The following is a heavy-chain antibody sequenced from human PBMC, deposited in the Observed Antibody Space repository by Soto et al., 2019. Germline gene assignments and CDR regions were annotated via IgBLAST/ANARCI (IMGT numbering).Heavy chain of an antibody. CDR1: GFTFSSYA. CDR3: AKRNDYGDYVHLYYFDY. Sequence: GGSLRLSCAASGFTFSSYAMSWVRQAPGKGLEWVSAISGSGGSTYYADSVKGRFTISRDNSKNTLYLQMNSLRAEDTAVYYCAKRNDYGDYVHLYYFDYWGQGTLVTVSS. J-gene: IGHJ4*02. CDR2: ISGSGGST. D-gene: IGHD4-17*01. V-gene: IGHV3-23*01.